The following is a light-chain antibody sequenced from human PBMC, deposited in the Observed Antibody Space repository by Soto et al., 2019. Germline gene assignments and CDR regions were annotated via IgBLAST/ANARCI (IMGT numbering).Light chain of an antibody. J-gene: IGLJ1*01. CDR1: SSDVGGYNY. Sequence: QSALTQPPSASGSPGQSVTISFTGTSSDVGGYNYVSWYQQHPGKAPKLMIYEVSKRPSGVPDRFSGSKSGNTASLTVSGLQAEDEADYYCCSYAGSRVFGTGTKLTVL. CDR2: EVS. V-gene: IGLV2-8*01. CDR3: CSYAGSRV.